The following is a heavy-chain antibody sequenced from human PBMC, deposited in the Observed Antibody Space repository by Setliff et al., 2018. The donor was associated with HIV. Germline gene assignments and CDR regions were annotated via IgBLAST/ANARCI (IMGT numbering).Heavy chain of an antibody. D-gene: IGHD3-3*01. J-gene: IGHJ3*02. CDR1: GGSFSGNY. Sequence: SETLSLTCAVYGGSFSGNYWSWIRQPPGKGLEWIGEIDHSGSTKYNPSLKSRVTISVDTSKNQFSLKLTSVTAADTAVYYCARGHRITIFEVIIPRSSQAEPFDIWGQGTRVTV. V-gene: IGHV4-34*01. CDR2: IDHSGST. CDR3: ARGHRITIFEVIIPRSSQAEPFDI.